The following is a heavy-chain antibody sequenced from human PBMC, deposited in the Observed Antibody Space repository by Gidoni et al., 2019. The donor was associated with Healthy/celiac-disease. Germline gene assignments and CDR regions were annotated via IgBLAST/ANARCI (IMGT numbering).Heavy chain of an antibody. J-gene: IGHJ5*02. Sequence: EVQLLESGGGLVQPGGSLRLSCAASGFTFSSSAMRWVRQAPVTGREVFSAISGSGGSTYYADSVKGRFTISRDNSKNTLYLQMNSLRAEDTAVYYCVQMRGGWLLVRGWFDPWGQGTLVTVSS. V-gene: IGHV3-23*01. CDR3: VQMRGGWLLVRGWFDP. CDR2: ISGSGGST. CDR1: GFTFSSSA. D-gene: IGHD3-9*01.